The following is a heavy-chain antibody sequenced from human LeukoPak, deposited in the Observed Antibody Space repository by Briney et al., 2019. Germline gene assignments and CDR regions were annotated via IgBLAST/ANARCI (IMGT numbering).Heavy chain of an antibody. CDR1: GFTFSSYA. D-gene: IGHD2-2*02. Sequence: GGSLRLSCAAYGFTFSSYAMSWVRQAPGKGLEWVSAISGSGGSTYYADSVKGRFTISRDNSKNTLYLQMNSLRAEDTAVYYCARKIPSMSYFDYWGQGTLVTVSS. CDR2: ISGSGGST. CDR3: ARKIPSMSYFDY. V-gene: IGHV3-23*01. J-gene: IGHJ4*02.